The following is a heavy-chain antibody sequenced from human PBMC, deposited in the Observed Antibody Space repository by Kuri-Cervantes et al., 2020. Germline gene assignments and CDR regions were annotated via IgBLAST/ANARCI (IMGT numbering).Heavy chain of an antibody. J-gene: IGHJ6*03. CDR3: ARSTGRYYYYYYYMDV. CDR2: YYSSESA. Sequence: SETLSLTCTVSGDSISSSSYHWGWIRQPPGKGLEWIGSYYSSESAYYNPSLKSRVTISIDTSKNQFSLKLSSVTAADTAVYYCARSTGRYYYYYYYMDVWGKGTTVTVSS. D-gene: IGHD3-9*01. CDR1: GDSISSSSYH. V-gene: IGHV4-39*07.